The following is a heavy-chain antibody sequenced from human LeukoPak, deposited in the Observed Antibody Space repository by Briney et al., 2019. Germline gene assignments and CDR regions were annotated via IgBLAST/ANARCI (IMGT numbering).Heavy chain of an antibody. CDR2: IYSGGST. D-gene: IGHD3-22*01. CDR1: GFTVSSNY. J-gene: IGHJ3*02. V-gene: IGHV3-53*01. Sequence: GGSLRLSCAASGFTVSSNYMNWVRQAPGKGQEWVSVIYSGGSTYYADSVKGRFTISRDNSKNTLYLQMNSLRAEDTAVYYCAGTYYYDKGAFDIWGQGTMVTVSS. CDR3: AGTYYYDKGAFDI.